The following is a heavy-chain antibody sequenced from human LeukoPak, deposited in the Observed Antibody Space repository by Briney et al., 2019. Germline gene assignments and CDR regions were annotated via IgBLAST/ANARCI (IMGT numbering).Heavy chain of an antibody. CDR3: ARGSTRADDY. J-gene: IGHJ4*02. CDR2: VHHDGTS. V-gene: IGHV4-59*11. CDR1: GASISSHY. Sequence: KPSETLSLTCIVSGASISSHYWSWIRQPPGKRLEWIGYVHHDGTSNQNPSLMSRVAISIDTSSSQMSLKLYSMTAADTAMYYCARGSTRADDYWGQGTLVTVS. D-gene: IGHD2/OR15-2a*01.